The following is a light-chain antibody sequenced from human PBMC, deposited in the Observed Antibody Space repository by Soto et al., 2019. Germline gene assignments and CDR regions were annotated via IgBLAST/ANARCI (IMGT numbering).Light chain of an antibody. CDR1: QGISSY. CDR2: AAS. Sequence: DIQLTQSPSFLSASVGDRVTITCRASQGISSYLAWYQQKPGKAPKLLIYAASTLQSGVPSRFSCSGSGTEFTLTISSLQPEEFATYYGPQLNSYSFTFGPGTKVDIK. V-gene: IGKV1-9*01. J-gene: IGKJ3*01. CDR3: PQLNSYSFT.